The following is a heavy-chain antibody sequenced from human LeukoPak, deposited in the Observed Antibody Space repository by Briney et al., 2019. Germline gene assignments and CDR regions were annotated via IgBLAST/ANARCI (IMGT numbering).Heavy chain of an antibody. V-gene: IGHV3-33*01. D-gene: IGHD2-15*01. J-gene: IGHJ4*02. CDR2: IWYDGSNQ. CDR3: ARDRGSELDY. Sequence: PGGSVRLSCAASGFTFSRYGMQWVRQAAGRGGEGVGVIWYDGSNQYYADSVKGRFTISRDNSKNTLYLQMNSLRAEDTAVYYCARDRGSELDYWGQGTLVTVSS. CDR1: GFTFSRYG.